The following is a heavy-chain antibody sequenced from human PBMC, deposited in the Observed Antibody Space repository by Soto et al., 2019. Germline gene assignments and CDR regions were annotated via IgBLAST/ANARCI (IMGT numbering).Heavy chain of an antibody. V-gene: IGHV1-2*02. CDR1: GYTFTGYY. D-gene: IGHD3-3*01. CDR2: INPNSGGT. CDR3: ATPGEDFSSGYYRAYYRMAG. J-gene: IGHJ6*04. Sequence: APVKVSCKASGYTFTGYYMHWVRQAPGQGLEWMGWINPNSGGTNYAQKFQGRVTMTRDTSISTAYMELSRLRSDDTAVYYCATPGEDFSSGYYRAYYRMAGRGKRST.